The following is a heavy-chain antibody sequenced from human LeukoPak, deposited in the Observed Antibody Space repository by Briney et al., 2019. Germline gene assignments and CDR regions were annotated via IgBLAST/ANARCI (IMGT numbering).Heavy chain of an antibody. CDR1: GFAFSSYW. CDR2: IKQDGSEK. V-gene: IGHV3-7*04. CDR3: ARAYGSGSYSLSPDY. Sequence: GGSLRLSCAASGFAFSSYWMSWVRQAPGKGLEWVANIKQDGSEKYYVDSVKGRFTISRDNAKNSLYLQMNSLRAEDTAVYYCARAYGSGSYSLSPDYWGQGTLVTVSS. J-gene: IGHJ4*02. D-gene: IGHD3-10*01.